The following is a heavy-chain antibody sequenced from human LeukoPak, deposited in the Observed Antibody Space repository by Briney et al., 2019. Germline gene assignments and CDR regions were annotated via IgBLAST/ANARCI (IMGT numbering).Heavy chain of an antibody. J-gene: IGHJ4*02. V-gene: IGHV3-30*18. CDR2: ISYDGINK. CDR1: GFTFSNYG. CDR3: AKGGTSYGDYELDY. Sequence: GGSLRLSCAASGFTFSNYGMHWVRQAPGAGLEWVAVISYDGINKYYAVSVKGRFTISRDNSKNTLYLQMNSLRPEDTAVYYCAKGGTSYGDYELDYWGQGTLVTVSS. D-gene: IGHD4-17*01.